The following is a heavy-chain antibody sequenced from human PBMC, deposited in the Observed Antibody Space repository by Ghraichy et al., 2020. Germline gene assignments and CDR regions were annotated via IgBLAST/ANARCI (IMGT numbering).Heavy chain of an antibody. Sequence: GSLRLSCAVSGGSISSSNWWSWVRQPPGKGLEWIGEIYHSGSTNYNPSLKSRVTISVDKSKNQFSLKLSSVTAADTAVYYCARDAQDSSSSTRLDYWGQGTLVTVSS. D-gene: IGHD6-6*01. V-gene: IGHV4-4*02. CDR3: ARDAQDSSSSTRLDY. CDR2: IYHSGST. J-gene: IGHJ4*02. CDR1: GGSISSSNW.